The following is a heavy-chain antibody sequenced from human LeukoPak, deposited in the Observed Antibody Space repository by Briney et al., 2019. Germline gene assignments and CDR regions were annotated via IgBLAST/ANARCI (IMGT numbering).Heavy chain of an antibody. D-gene: IGHD1-26*01. J-gene: IGHJ4*02. V-gene: IGHV4-4*09. CDR3: ARNCGVGATLCYFDY. CDR1: GGSISSYY. Sequence: SETLSLTCTVYGGSISSYYWSWIRQPPGKGLEWIGYIYTSGSTNYNPSLKNRVTISVDTSKSQFSRKLSSVTAADTAVYYCARNCGVGATLCYFDYWGQGTLVTVSS. CDR2: IYTSGST.